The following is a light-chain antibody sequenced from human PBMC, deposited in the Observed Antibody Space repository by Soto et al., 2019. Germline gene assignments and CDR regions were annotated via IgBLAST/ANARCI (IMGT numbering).Light chain of an antibody. CDR3: QQYSNRYT. J-gene: IGKJ2*01. Sequence: EIVMTQSPATLSVSPGERATLSCRASQSVSSSLAWYQHKPGQAPRLLIYGASIRATGIPGRFSGSGSGTEFTLTSSSLQSEDFAAYYCQQYSNRYTFGQGTKVEIK. CDR1: QSVSSS. CDR2: GAS. V-gene: IGKV3D-15*01.